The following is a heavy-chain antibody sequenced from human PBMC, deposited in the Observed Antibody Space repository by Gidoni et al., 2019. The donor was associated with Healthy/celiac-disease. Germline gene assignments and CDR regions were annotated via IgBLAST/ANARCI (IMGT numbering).Heavy chain of an antibody. V-gene: IGHV3-30*18. J-gene: IGHJ6*02. CDR3: AKDLTVTTFYYYGMDV. CDR2: ISYDGSNK. Sequence: QVQLVESGGGVVQPGRSLRLSCAASGFPFSSYGMHWVRQAPGKGLEWVAVISYDGSNKYYADSVKGRVTISRDNSKNTLYLQMNSLRAEDTAVYYCAKDLTVTTFYYYGMDVWGQGTTVTVSS. D-gene: IGHD4-4*01. CDR1: GFPFSSYG.